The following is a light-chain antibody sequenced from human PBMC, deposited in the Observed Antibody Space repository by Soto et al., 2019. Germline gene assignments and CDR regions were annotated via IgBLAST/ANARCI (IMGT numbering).Light chain of an antibody. Sequence: IVLSQSPDTVSLSPGERATLSCRASHSVRSERLAWYQHKRGQAPRLVIFDASSRATGIPERFSGSGSGTDFTLTITRLEPEDFAVYFCQQYDVSPITFGLGTRLEI. J-gene: IGKJ5*01. CDR1: HSVRSER. CDR3: QQYDVSPIT. CDR2: DAS. V-gene: IGKV3-20*01.